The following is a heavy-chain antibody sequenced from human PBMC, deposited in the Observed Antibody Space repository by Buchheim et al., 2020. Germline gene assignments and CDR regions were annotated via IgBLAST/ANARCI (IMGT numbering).Heavy chain of an antibody. CDR1: GGSISSSSYY. V-gene: IGHV4-39*07. Sequence: QLQLQESGPGLVKPSETLSLTCTVSGGSISSSSYYWGWIRQPPGKGLEWIGCIYYSWSTYYHPSLKSRVTLSVDTSKNQFSLKLSSVTAADTAVYYCARGSDCSSTSCRRSKYNWFDPWGQGTL. J-gene: IGHJ5*02. D-gene: IGHD2-2*01. CDR3: ARGSDCSSTSCRRSKYNWFDP. CDR2: IYYSWST.